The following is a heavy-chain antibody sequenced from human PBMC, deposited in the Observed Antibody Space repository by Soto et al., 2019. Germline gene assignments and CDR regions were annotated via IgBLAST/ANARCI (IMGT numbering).Heavy chain of an antibody. D-gene: IGHD6-19*01. CDR1: GFTFSSYA. Sequence: GGSLRLSCAASGFTFSSYAMSWVRQAPGKGLEWVSAISGSGGSTYYADSVKGRFTISRDNSKNTLYLQMNSLRAEDTAVYYGAKVPQPGIAVAGTPGGAFDIWGQGTMVTVSS. CDR2: ISGSGGST. CDR3: AKVPQPGIAVAGTPGGAFDI. J-gene: IGHJ3*02. V-gene: IGHV3-23*01.